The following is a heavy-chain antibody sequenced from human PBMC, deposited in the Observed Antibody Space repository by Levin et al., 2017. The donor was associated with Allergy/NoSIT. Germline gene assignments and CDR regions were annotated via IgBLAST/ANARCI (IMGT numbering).Heavy chain of an antibody. CDR2: IYYSGST. V-gene: IGHV4-39*01. CDR3: ARQDGYNSWYYGMDV. D-gene: IGHD5-24*01. Sequence: SQTLSLTCTVSGGSISSSSYYWGWIRQPPGKGLEWIGSIYYSGSTYYNPSLKSRVTISVDTSKNQFSLKLSSVTAADTAVYYCARQDGYNSWYYGMDVWGQGTTVTVSS. CDR1: GGSISSSSYY. J-gene: IGHJ6*02.